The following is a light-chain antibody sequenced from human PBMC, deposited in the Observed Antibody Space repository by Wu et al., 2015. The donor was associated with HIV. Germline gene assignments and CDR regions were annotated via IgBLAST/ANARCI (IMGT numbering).Light chain of an antibody. Sequence: EIVLTQSPGTLSLSPGERATLSCRASQSIDSNLLAWYQQKPRQAPRLLIYGASNRVTGIPDRFSGSGSGTDFILTISRLEPEDFAVYYCQQYGDSPLYSFGQGTKVEIK. CDR3: QQYGDSPLYS. J-gene: IGKJ2*03. CDR2: GAS. CDR1: QSIDSNL. V-gene: IGKV3-20*01.